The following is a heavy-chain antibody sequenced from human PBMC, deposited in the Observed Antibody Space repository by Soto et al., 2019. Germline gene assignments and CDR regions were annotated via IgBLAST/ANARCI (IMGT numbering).Heavy chain of an antibody. CDR3: ARDSDLGEHFDY. V-gene: IGHV3-23*01. Sequence: GGSLRLSCAASGFTFSSYAMSWVRQAPGKGLEWVSAISGSGGSTYYADSVKGRFTISRDNSKNTLYLQMNSLRAEDTAVYYCARDSDLGEHFDYWGQGTLVTVSS. D-gene: IGHD3-10*01. CDR1: GFTFSSYA. J-gene: IGHJ4*02. CDR2: ISGSGGST.